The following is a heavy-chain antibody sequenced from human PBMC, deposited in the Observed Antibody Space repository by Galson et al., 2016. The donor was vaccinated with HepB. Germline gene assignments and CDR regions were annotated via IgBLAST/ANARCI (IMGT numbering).Heavy chain of an antibody. D-gene: IGHD6-13*01. CDR3: ARGWSWAFDM. J-gene: IGHJ3*02. V-gene: IGHV3-7*01. CDR2: INGEGSGK. CDR1: GFTFRNNW. Sequence: SLRLSCAASGFTFRNNWMNWVRQAPGKGLEWVANINGEGSGKYHADSVKGRFIISRDNVRNSLYLQMNDMGAEDTALYYCARGWSWAFDMWGQGTMVTVSS.